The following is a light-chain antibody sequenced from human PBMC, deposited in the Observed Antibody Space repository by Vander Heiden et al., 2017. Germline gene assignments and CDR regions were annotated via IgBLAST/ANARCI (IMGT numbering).Light chain of an antibody. CDR3: QAWDSSAWV. V-gene: IGLV3-1*01. CDR2: QDT. J-gene: IGLJ2*01. Sequence: SYELTQPPSVSVSPGQTASITCSGDKLGDKYACWYQQTPGQSPVLVIYQDTKRTSGIPERFSGSNSGNTATLTISGTQAMDEDDYYCQAWDSSAWVFGGGTKLTVL. CDR1: KLGDKY.